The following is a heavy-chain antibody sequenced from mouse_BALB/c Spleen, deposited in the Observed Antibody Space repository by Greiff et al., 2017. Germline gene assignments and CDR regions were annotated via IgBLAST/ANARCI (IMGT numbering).Heavy chain of an antibody. CDR3: NYFDY. V-gene: IGHV1-69*02. J-gene: IGHJ2*01. CDR1: GYTFTSYW. Sequence: QVQQQQPGAELVRPGASVKLSCKASGYTFTSYWINWVKQRPGQGLEWIGNIYPSDSYTNYNQKFKDKATLTVDKSSSTAYMQLSSPTSEDSAVYYCNYFDYWGQGTTLTVSS. CDR2: IYPSDSYT.